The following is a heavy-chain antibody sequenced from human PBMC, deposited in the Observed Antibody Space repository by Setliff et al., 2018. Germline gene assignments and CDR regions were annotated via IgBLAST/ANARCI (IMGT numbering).Heavy chain of an antibody. CDR3: ARESATIGEFPLYYFDK. Sequence: LSLTCSVSGGSISSGGFYWSWIRQSAGRGLEWIGHFHTGGATDYNLSLKSRVTISLDSSKNQFSLRLSSVPAADAAVYFCARESATIGEFPLYYFDKWGQGIPVTVSS. CDR2: FHTGGAT. D-gene: IGHD3-10*01. V-gene: IGHV4-61*09. J-gene: IGHJ4*02. CDR1: GGSISSGGFY.